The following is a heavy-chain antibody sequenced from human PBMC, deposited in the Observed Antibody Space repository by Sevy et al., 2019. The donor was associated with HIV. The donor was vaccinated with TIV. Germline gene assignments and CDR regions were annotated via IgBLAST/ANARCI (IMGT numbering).Heavy chain of an antibody. CDR2: FDPEDGET. CDR1: GYTLNELS. J-gene: IGHJ4*02. V-gene: IGHV1-24*01. CDR3: ATAREYYYESSGYFDY. Sequence: ASVKVSCKVSGYTLNELSMHWVRQAPGKGLEWMGRFDPEDGETIYAQKFQRRVTMTEDTSTDTAYMELSSLRSEDTAVYYCATAREYYYESSGYFDYWGQGTLVTVSS. D-gene: IGHD3-22*01.